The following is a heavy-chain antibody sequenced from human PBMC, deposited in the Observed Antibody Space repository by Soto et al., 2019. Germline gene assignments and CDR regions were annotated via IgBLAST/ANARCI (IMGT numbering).Heavy chain of an antibody. J-gene: IGHJ5*02. Sequence: SQTLSLTCAISVDGVSSNSAAWNWIMQSPSRGLEWLGRTYYRSKWYNDYAVSVKSRITINPDTSKNQFSLQLNSVTPEDTAVYYCARGTDLGYFCSTRCDNNRFEPWGQGTLVNLSS. V-gene: IGHV6-1*01. D-gene: IGHD2-2*02. CDR1: VDGVSSNSAA. CDR3: ARGTDLGYFCSTRCDNNRFEP. CDR2: TYYRSKWYN.